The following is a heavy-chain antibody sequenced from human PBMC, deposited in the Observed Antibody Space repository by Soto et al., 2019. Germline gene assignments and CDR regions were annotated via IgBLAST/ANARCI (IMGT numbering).Heavy chain of an antibody. CDR3: ARGRPGWVGGSYRWDGAFDI. Sequence: PGGSLRLSCAASGFTFSDYYMSWIRQAPGKGLEWVSYISSSGSTIYYADSVKGRFTISRDNAKNSLYLQMNSLRAEDTAVCYCARGRPGWVGGSYRWDGAFDIWGQGTMVTVSS. CDR2: ISSSGSTI. D-gene: IGHD3-16*02. V-gene: IGHV3-11*01. CDR1: GFTFSDYY. J-gene: IGHJ3*02.